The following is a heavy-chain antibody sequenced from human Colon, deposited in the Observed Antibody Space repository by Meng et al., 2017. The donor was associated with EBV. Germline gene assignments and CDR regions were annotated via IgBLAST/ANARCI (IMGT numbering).Heavy chain of an antibody. CDR1: GDSVATGRYY. V-gene: IGHV4-61*01. CDR2: IYYIGGT. J-gene: IGHJ5*02. CDR3: ARVSGRSFDP. Sequence: QVQLQEPGPGLGKPSGTLSLTCTVSGDSVATGRYYWSWIRQPPGKGLEWIAYIYYIGGTNYNPSLKSRLTISLDTSKNQFSLSLRSVTAADTAVYYCARVSGRSFDPWGQGTLVTVSS. D-gene: IGHD3-10*01.